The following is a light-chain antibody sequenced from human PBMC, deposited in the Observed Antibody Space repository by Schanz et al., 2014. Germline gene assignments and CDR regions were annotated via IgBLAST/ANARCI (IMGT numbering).Light chain of an antibody. CDR1: SSDVGGYKY. Sequence: QSALTQPASVSGSPGQSITITCTGTSSDVGGYKYVSWYQQHPGKAPKLMIYDVTNRPSGVPDRFSGSKSGNTASLTISGLQDEDEADYYCCSYAGSYSYVFGTGTKVTVL. V-gene: IGLV2-11*01. J-gene: IGLJ1*01. CDR2: DVT. CDR3: CSYAGSYSYV.